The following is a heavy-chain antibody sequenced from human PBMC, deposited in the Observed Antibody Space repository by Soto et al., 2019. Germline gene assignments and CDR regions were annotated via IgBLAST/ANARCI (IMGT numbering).Heavy chain of an antibody. CDR1: GGSFSGYY. J-gene: IGHJ4*02. V-gene: IGHV4-34*01. CDR2: INHSGST. Sequence: PSEILSLTCAVYGGSFSGYYWSWIRQPPGKGLEWIGEINHSGSTNYNPSLKSRVTISVDTSKNQFSLKLSSVTAADTAVYYCARGGQSYGPQFDYWGQGTLVTVSS. CDR3: ARGGQSYGPQFDY. D-gene: IGHD5-18*01.